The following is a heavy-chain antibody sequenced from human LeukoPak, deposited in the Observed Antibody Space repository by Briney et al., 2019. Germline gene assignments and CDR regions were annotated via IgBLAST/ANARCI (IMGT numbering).Heavy chain of an antibody. V-gene: IGHV1-2*02. Sequence: ASVKVSCKASGYTFTGYYMHWVRQAPGQGLEWMGWINPNSGGTNYAQKFQGRVTMTRDTSISTAYMELSRLRSDDTAVYYCARDQDYYDSSGYHYWGQGTLVTLSS. D-gene: IGHD3-22*01. CDR2: INPNSGGT. J-gene: IGHJ4*02. CDR3: ARDQDYYDSSGYHY. CDR1: GYTFTGYY.